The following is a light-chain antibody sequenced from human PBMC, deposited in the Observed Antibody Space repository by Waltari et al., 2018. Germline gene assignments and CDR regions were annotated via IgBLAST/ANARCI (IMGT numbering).Light chain of an antibody. V-gene: IGKV1-12*01. CDR3: QQAGALPYT. CDR2: AAS. CDR1: QAISRW. Sequence: DIQMTQSPSSVSASVGDRVTLTCRASQAISRWLACYQQKPGKAPKLLIYAASGLASGVPSRFSGSGFGTDFNLTISSLQPEDFATYYCQQAGALPYTFGRGTKLEIK. J-gene: IGKJ2*01.